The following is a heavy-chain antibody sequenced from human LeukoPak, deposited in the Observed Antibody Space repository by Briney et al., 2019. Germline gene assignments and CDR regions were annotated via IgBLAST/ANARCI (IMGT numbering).Heavy chain of an antibody. D-gene: IGHD3-10*01. J-gene: IGHJ6*02. CDR2: IYYSGST. CDR3: ARVLSGSGSYYNGPVRYYYYGMDV. Sequence: SETLSLTCTVSGGSISSSSYYWGWIRQPPGKGLEWIGTIYYSGSTYYNPSLKSRVIVSVDTSKNQFSLKLSSVTAADTAVYYCARVLSGSGSYYNGPVRYYYYGMDVWGQGTLVTVSS. CDR1: GGSISSSSYY. V-gene: IGHV4-39*07.